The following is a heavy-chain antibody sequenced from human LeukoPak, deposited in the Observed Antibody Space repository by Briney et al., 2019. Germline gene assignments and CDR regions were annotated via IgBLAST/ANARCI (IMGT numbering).Heavy chain of an antibody. Sequence: PSETLSLTCTVSGGSISSYYWSWIRQPAGKGLEWIGRIYTSGSTNYNPSLKSRVTMSVDTSKNQFSLKLSSVTAADTAVYYCARGGSSGWYEDDAFDIWGQGTMVTVSS. CDR1: GGSISSYY. CDR2: IYTSGST. CDR3: ARGGSSGWYEDDAFDI. V-gene: IGHV4-4*07. D-gene: IGHD6-19*01. J-gene: IGHJ3*02.